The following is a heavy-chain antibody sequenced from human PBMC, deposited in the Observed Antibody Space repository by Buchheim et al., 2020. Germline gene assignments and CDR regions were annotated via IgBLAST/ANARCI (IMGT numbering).Heavy chain of an antibody. D-gene: IGHD6-19*01. CDR1: GFTFSSYW. V-gene: IGHV3-7*01. CDR2: INQDGSEK. J-gene: IGHJ6*02. CDR3: ARVSSGWLYYYYYSGMDV. Sequence: EVQLVESGGGLVQPGGSLRLSCAASGFTFSSYWMSWVRQAPGKGLEWVANINQDGSEKYYVDSVKGRFTISRDNAKNSLYLQINSLRAEDTAVYYCARVSSGWLYYYYYSGMDVWGQGTT.